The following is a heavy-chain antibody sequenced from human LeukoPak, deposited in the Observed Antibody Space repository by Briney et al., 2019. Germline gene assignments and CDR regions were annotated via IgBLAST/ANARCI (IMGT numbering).Heavy chain of an antibody. CDR3: ARAPGYCGGGSCRLIPNFDY. V-gene: IGHV4-30-2*01. D-gene: IGHD2-15*01. J-gene: IGHJ4*02. CDR1: GGSISSGGYS. Sequence: PSQTLSLTCAVSGGSISSGGYSWSWIRQPPGKGLEWIGYIYHSGSTYYNPSLKSRVTISVDRSKNQFSLKLSSVTAADTAVYYCARAPGYCGGGSCRLIPNFDYWGQGTLVTASS. CDR2: IYHSGST.